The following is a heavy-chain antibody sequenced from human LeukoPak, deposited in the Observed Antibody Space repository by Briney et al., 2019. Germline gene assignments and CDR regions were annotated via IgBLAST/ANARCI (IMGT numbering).Heavy chain of an antibody. V-gene: IGHV3-48*03. CDR1: GFTFSSYE. CDR2: ITSSGNTM. D-gene: IGHD3-9*01. J-gene: IGHJ1*01. Sequence: GGSLRLSCAAAGFTFSSYEMNWVRQAPGKGLEWVSFITSSGNTMYYADSVKGRFTISRDNAKNSLYLQMSSLRADDTAVYYCARDPAGMPAPLYYLDHWGQGTLVTVSS. CDR3: ARDPAGMPAPLYYLDH.